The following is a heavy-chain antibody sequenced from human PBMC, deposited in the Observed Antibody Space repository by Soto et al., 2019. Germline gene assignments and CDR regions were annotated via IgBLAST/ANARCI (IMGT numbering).Heavy chain of an antibody. Sequence: QVQLVQSGAEVKKPGASVKVSCKASGYTFTSYYMHWVRQAPGQGLEWMGIINPSGGSTSYAQKFQGRLTMTRDTSTSTVYMELSSLRSEDTAVYYCASLTEVNGMDVWGQGTTVTVSS. CDR2: INPSGGST. CDR3: ASLTEVNGMDV. J-gene: IGHJ6*02. V-gene: IGHV1-46*01. CDR1: GYTFTSYY.